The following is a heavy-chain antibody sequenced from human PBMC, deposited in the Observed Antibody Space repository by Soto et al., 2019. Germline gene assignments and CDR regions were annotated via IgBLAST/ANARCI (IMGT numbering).Heavy chain of an antibody. V-gene: IGHV6-1*01. Sequence: KQSQTLSLTCAISGDSVSSNSAAWNWIRQSPSRGLEWLGRTYYRSKWYNDYAVSVKSRITINPDTSKNQFSLQLNSVTPEDTAVYYCARGLSSSSWDHDAFDIWGQGTMVTVSS. J-gene: IGHJ3*02. CDR1: GDSVSSNSAA. CDR3: ARGLSSSSWDHDAFDI. CDR2: TYYRSKWYN. D-gene: IGHD6-13*01.